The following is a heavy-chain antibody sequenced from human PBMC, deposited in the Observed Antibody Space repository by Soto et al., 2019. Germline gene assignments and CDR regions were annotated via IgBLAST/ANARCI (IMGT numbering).Heavy chain of an antibody. V-gene: IGHV3-23*01. D-gene: IGHD3-3*01. J-gene: IGHJ4*02. CDR2: ISGSGGST. Sequence: GESLKISCAASGFTFSSYAMSWVRQAPGKGLEWVSAISGSGGSTYYADSVKGRFTISRDNSKNTLYLQMNSLRAEDTAVYYCAKAIFGVVIRLNFDYWGQGTLVTVSS. CDR3: AKAIFGVVIRLNFDY. CDR1: GFTFSSYA.